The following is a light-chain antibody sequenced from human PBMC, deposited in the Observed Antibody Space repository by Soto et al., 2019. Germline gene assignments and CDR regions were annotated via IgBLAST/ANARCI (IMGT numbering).Light chain of an antibody. Sequence: EIVVTQSPATLSVSPGERATLSCRASQSIGINLAWYQQKPGQAPSLLIYEGSTRATGIPARFSGSGSGTDFTLPISSLQSADFAVYHCQQYNNWPRTFGQGTKVEVK. CDR2: EGS. CDR3: QQYNNWPRT. V-gene: IGKV3-15*01. CDR1: QSIGIN. J-gene: IGKJ1*01.